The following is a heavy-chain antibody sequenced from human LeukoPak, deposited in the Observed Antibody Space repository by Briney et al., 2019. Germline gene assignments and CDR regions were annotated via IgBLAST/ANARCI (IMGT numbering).Heavy chain of an antibody. D-gene: IGHD3-10*02. CDR2: ISGSGGST. Sequence: GGSLRLSCAASGFTFSSYGMSWVRQAPGKGLEWVSAISGSGGSTYYADSVKGRFTISRDNAKSSLYLQMNSLRAEDTAVYYCAELGITMIGGVWGKGTTVTISS. J-gene: IGHJ6*04. CDR3: AELGITMIGGV. CDR1: GFTFSSYG. V-gene: IGHV3-23*01.